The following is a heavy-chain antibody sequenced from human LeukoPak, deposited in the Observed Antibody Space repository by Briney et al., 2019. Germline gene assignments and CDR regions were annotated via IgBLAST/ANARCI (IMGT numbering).Heavy chain of an antibody. CDR1: GFTFSSYA. Sequence: GGSLRLSCAASGFTFSSYAMHWVRHAPGKGLEWVSVISYDGSNKYYADSVKGRFTISRDNSKNTLYLQMNSLRAEDTAVYYCAREGGYSYGYDYWGQGTLVTVSS. D-gene: IGHD5-18*01. V-gene: IGHV3-30-3*01. CDR2: ISYDGSNK. J-gene: IGHJ4*02. CDR3: AREGGYSYGYDY.